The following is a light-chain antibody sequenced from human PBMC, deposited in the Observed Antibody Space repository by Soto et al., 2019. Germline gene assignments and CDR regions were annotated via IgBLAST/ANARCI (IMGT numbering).Light chain of an antibody. V-gene: IGKV3-11*01. CDR3: QQRSNGPFTWK. CDR1: QSVSSY. CDR2: DAS. J-gene: IGKJ1*01. Sequence: EIVLTQSPATLSLSPGERATLSCRASQSVSSYLAWYQQKPGQAPRLLIYDASNRATGIPARFSGSGSGTDFTLTISSLEPEDFAVYYCQQRSNGPFTWKFGQGTKVEIK.